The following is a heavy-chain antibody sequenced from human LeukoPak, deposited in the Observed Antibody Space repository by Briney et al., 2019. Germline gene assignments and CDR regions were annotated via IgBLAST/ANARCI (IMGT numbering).Heavy chain of an antibody. CDR2: IYTSGST. D-gene: IGHD3-9*01. V-gene: IGHV4-4*07. Sequence: PSETLSLTCTVSGGSISNYFWTWIRQPAGKGLEWIGRIYTSGSTNYNPSLKSQVTMLVDTSKNQFSLKLTSVTAADTALYYCATDILTGRDAFHIWGQGTMVTVSS. J-gene: IGHJ3*02. CDR1: GGSISNYF. CDR3: ATDILTGRDAFHI.